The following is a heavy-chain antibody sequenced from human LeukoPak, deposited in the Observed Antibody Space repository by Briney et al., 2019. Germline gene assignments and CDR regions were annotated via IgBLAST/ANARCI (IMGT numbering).Heavy chain of an antibody. Sequence: GGSLRPSCAASGFPFSQAWMSWVRQVPGKGLECVGRIKSKTDGGATDYPAPVSGRFTISRDDSRNTVYLQLRSLKTEDTAVYFCTTDRGITTKLLFDSWGQGTPVTVSS. CDR1: GFPFSQAW. V-gene: IGHV3-15*01. D-gene: IGHD1-14*01. J-gene: IGHJ4*02. CDR3: TTDRGITTKLLFDS. CDR2: IKSKTDGGAT.